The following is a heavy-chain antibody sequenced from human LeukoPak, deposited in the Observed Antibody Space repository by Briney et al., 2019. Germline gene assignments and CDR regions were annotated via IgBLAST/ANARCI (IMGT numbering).Heavy chain of an antibody. J-gene: IGHJ6*03. Sequence: ASVKVSCKASGGTFSSYAINWVRQATGQGLEWMGWMNPNSGNTGYAQKFQGRVTITRNTSIGTAYMELSSLRSEDTAVYYCARAIITIFGGNYYYYMDVWGKGTTVTVSS. D-gene: IGHD3-3*01. V-gene: IGHV1-8*03. CDR1: GGTFSSYA. CDR2: MNPNSGNT. CDR3: ARAIITIFGGNYYYYMDV.